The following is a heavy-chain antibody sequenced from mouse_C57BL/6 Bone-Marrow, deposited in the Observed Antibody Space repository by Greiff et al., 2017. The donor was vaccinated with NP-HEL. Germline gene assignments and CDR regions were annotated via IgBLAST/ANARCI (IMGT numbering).Heavy chain of an antibody. CDR3: ARSEVLRPVAGGYFDV. V-gene: IGHV1-64*01. CDR2: IHPNSGST. CDR1: GYTFTSYW. Sequence: QVQLQQPGAELVKPGASVKLSCKASGYTFTSYWMHWVKQRPGQGLEWIGMIHPNSGSTNYNEKFKSKATLTVDKSSSTAYMQLSGLTSEDSAVXYCARSEVLRPVAGGYFDVWGTGTTVTVSS. J-gene: IGHJ1*03. D-gene: IGHD1-2*01.